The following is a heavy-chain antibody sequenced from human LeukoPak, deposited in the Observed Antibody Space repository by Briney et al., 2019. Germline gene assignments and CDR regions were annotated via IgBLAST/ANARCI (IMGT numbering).Heavy chain of an antibody. V-gene: IGHV3-66*01. CDR1: GFAVSNNY. Sequence: GGSLRLSCAASGFAVSNNYMSWVRQAPGKGLEWVSIIYSGGSTYYADSVRGRFTISRDNSENTLYLQIHSLRAEDTAVYYCARFNYYDSSGYYSNAFDIWGQGTMVTVSS. J-gene: IGHJ3*02. CDR2: IYSGGST. D-gene: IGHD3-22*01. CDR3: ARFNYYDSSGYYSNAFDI.